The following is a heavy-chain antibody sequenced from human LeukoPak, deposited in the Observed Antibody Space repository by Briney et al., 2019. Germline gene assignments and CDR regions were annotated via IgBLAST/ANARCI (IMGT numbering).Heavy chain of an antibody. V-gene: IGHV4-59*01. D-gene: IGHD3-22*01. J-gene: IGHJ4*02. CDR1: GGSFSGYY. Sequence: PSETLSLTCAVYGGSFSGYYWSWIRQPPGKGLEWIGYIYYSGSTNYNPSLKSRVTISVDTSKNQFSLKLSSVTAADTAVYYCAREDYYDSSGYPIWGQGTLVTVSS. CDR2: IYYSGST. CDR3: AREDYYDSSGYPI.